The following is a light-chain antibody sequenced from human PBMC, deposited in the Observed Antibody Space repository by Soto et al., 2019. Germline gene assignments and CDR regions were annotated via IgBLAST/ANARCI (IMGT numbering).Light chain of an antibody. CDR1: QSVLSSSNNKNY. J-gene: IGKJ2*01. CDR2: WAS. CDR3: QHYYSTPYT. Sequence: DILMTQSPDTLAVSLGERATINCKSSQSVLSSSNNKNYLAWYQQKPGQPPKLLFYWASTRESGVPDRFSGSGSGTDFTLAISSLQAEDVEVYYCQHYYSTPYTFGQGTKLEIK. V-gene: IGKV4-1*01.